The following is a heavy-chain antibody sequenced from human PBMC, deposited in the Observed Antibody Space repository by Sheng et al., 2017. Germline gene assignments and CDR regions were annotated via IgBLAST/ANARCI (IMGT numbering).Heavy chain of an antibody. CDR2: INHSGST. Sequence: QVQLQQWGAGLLKPSETLSLTCAVYGGSFSGYYWSWIRQPPGKGLEWIGEINHSGSTNYNPSLKSRVTISVDTSKNQFSLKLSSVTAADTAVYYCASGRSSSWGPRRYFQHWGQGTLVTVSS. CDR3: ASGRSSSWGPRRYFQH. D-gene: IGHD6-13*01. V-gene: IGHV4-34*01. CDR1: GGSFSGYY. J-gene: IGHJ1*01.